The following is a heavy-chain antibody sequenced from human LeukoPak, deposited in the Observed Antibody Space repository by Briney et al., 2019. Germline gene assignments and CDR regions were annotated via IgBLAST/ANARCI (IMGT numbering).Heavy chain of an antibody. CDR1: GFTFSSYW. CDR3: ARLLLPGVYYYYYYMDV. D-gene: IGHD1-14*01. V-gene: IGHV3-7*01. Sequence: GGSLRLSCAASGFTFSSYWMSWVRQAPGRGLEWVANIKQDGSEKNYVDSVKGRFTISRDNAKNSLYLQMNSLRAEDTAVYYCARLLLPGVYYYYYYMDVWGKGTTVTVSS. J-gene: IGHJ6*03. CDR2: IKQDGSEK.